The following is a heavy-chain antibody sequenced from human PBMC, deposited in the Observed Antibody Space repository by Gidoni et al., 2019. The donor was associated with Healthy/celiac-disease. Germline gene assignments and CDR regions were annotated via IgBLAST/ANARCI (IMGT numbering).Heavy chain of an antibody. CDR3: ARDAYSGYDQALDY. CDR2: ISSSGSTI. Sequence: EVQLVESGGGLVQPGGSLRLPCAASGFTFSSYEMNWVRQAPGKGLEWVSYISSSGSTIYYADSVKGRFTISRDNAKDSLYLQMNSLRAEDTAVYYCARDAYSGYDQALDYWGQGTLVTVSS. V-gene: IGHV3-48*03. CDR1: GFTFSSYE. J-gene: IGHJ4*02. D-gene: IGHD5-12*01.